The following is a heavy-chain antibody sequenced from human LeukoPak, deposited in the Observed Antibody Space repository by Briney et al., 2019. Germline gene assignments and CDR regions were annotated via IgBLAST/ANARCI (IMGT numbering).Heavy chain of an antibody. V-gene: IGHV3-13*01. CDR3: ARGSPIWFGETNYGMDV. CDR1: GFTFSSYD. Sequence: QPGGSLRLSCAASGFTFSSYDMHWVRQATGKGLEWVSAIGTAGDTYYPGSVKGRFTISRENAKNSLYLQMNSLRAVDTAVYYCARGSPIWFGETNYGMDVWGQGTTVTVSS. CDR2: IGTAGDT. J-gene: IGHJ6*02. D-gene: IGHD3-10*01.